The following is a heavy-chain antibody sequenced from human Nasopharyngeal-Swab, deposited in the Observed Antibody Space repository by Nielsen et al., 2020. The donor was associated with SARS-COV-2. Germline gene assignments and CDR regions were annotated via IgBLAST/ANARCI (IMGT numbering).Heavy chain of an antibody. Sequence: GGSLRLSCTASGFPFGDYAMSWIRQAPGEGLEWEGFIRSKAYGGTTEYAASVKGRFTISRDDSKSIAYLQMNSLKTEDTAVYYCTREQPDYYDSSGYYPIPFDSWGQGTLVTVSS. V-gene: IGHV3-49*03. D-gene: IGHD3-22*01. CDR1: GFPFGDYA. J-gene: IGHJ4*02. CDR3: TREQPDYYDSSGYYPIPFDS. CDR2: IRSKAYGGTT.